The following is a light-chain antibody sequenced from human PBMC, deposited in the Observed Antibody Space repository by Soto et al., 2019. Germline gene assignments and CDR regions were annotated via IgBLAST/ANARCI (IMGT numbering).Light chain of an antibody. V-gene: IGKV1-5*03. J-gene: IGKJ1*01. CDR3: QQYNGT. CDR1: QSISSY. CDR2: KAS. Sequence: DIQMTQSPSSLSASVGDRVTITCRASQSISSYLNWYQQKPGKAPKLLIYKASNLQSGVPSRTTGSGSGTEFPLTLSSLQPHDFATYSCQQYNGTFGQGPKVDIK.